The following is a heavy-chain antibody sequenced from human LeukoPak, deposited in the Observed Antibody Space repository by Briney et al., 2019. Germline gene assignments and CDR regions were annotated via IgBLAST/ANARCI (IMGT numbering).Heavy chain of an antibody. V-gene: IGHV3-30*18. CDR1: GFTFSSYG. D-gene: IGHD3-10*01. CDR2: ISTDGNDK. J-gene: IGHJ4*02. CDR3: AKDRTRRGADYCFDY. Sequence: GRSPRLSCAASGFTFSSYGIHWVRQAPGKGLEWVAVISTDGNDKYYADSVKGRFTISRDNSKSTLYLQMNGLRAEDTAVYYCAKDRTRRGADYCFDYWGQGTLVTVSS.